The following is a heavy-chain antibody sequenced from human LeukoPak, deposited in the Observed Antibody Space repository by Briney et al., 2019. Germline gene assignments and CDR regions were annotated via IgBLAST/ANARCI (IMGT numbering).Heavy chain of an antibody. CDR3: TRGYYYDSSGSTKSSAFDI. Sequence: ASVTVSCKASGYSFTSYYIHWVRQAPGQGLEWMGIINPTGGTTSYAQKFQGRVTMTRDTSTSTVYMELSSLRSEDTAVYYCTRGYYYDSSGSTKSSAFDIWGQGTMVTVSS. V-gene: IGHV1-46*01. CDR2: INPTGGTT. D-gene: IGHD3-22*01. CDR1: GYSFTSYY. J-gene: IGHJ3*02.